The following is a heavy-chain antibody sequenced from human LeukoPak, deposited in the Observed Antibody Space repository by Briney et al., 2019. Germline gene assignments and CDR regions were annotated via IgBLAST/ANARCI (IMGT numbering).Heavy chain of an antibody. V-gene: IGHV4-59*01. CDR1: GGSISSYY. CDR3: ASSSGWYYFDY. Sequence: PSETLSLTCTVSGGSISSYYWSWIRQLPGKGLEWIGYIYYSGSTNYNPSLKSRVTISVETSKNQFSLKLSTVTAADTAVYYCASSSGWYYFDYWGQGTLVTVSS. D-gene: IGHD6-19*01. J-gene: IGHJ4*02. CDR2: IYYSGST.